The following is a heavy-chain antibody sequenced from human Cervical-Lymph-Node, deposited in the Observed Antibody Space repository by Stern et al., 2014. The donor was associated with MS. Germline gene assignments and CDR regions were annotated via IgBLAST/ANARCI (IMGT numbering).Heavy chain of an antibody. CDR3: ARISLLAAGRRSYAMDV. Sequence: QVQLGQSGAEVKKPGASLKVSCKASGYTFTAFHIHWVRQAPGQGLEWMGRIDPNSGGTLYVQKFQGRVIMTRDTSISAPYMELRRLTSDDTAVYYWARISLLAAGRRSYAMDVGGQGTTVIVSS. CDR1: GYTFTAFH. J-gene: IGHJ6*02. V-gene: IGHV1-2*06. CDR2: IDPNSGGT. D-gene: IGHD6-13*01.